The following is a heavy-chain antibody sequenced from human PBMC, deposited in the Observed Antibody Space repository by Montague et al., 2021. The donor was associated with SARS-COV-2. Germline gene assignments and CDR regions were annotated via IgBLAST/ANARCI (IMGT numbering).Heavy chain of an antibody. CDR3: TRDYRSIVGDGLDI. Sequence: SLRLSCAASGFTFSNYDMYWVRQAPGKGPEWIAYISTSAYTTSYAGSVKGRFTISRDNGKNSLYLQMHSLRVEDTAVYYCTRDYRSIVGDGLDIWGQGTKVTVSS. J-gene: IGHJ3*02. CDR1: GFTFSNYD. V-gene: IGHV3-48*03. CDR2: ISTSAYTT. D-gene: IGHD3-16*02.